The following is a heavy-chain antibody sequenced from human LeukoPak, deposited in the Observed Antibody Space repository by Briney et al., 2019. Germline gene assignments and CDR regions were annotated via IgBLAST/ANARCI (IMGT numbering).Heavy chain of an antibody. CDR1: RFTVSSNY. Sequence: GGSLRLSCAPSRFTVSSNYMSCVRQAPGNGLGWVSVIYSGGSTYYADSVKGRFTTSRDNSKNTLYLQMNSMRAADTVMYYCARKEGSSWNYWGQGNLVTVSS. V-gene: IGHV3-53*01. CDR2: IYSGGST. CDR3: ARKEGSSWNY. J-gene: IGHJ4*02. D-gene: IGHD6-13*01.